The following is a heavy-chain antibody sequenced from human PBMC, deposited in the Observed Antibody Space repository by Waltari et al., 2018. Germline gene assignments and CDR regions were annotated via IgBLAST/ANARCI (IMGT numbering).Heavy chain of an antibody. CDR3: ATGQGTVVTRGPDDY. CDR2: FDPEDGET. D-gene: IGHD2-21*02. V-gene: IGHV1-24*01. CDR1: GYPLTALS. J-gene: IGHJ4*02. Sequence: QVQLVQSGAEVKKPGASVKVSCKVSGYPLTALSMHWLLQAPGKGLEWMGGFDPEDGETIYAQKFQGRVTMTEDTSTDTAYMELSSLRSEDTAVYYCATGQGTVVTRGPDDYWGQGTLVTVSS.